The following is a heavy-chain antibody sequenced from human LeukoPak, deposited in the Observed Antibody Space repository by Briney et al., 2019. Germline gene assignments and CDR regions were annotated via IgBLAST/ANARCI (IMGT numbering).Heavy chain of an antibody. CDR1: GGSISSYY. D-gene: IGHD6-13*01. J-gene: IGHJ4*02. Sequence: PSETLSLTCTVSGGSISSYYWSWIRQPPGKGLEWIGYIYYSGSTNYNPSLKGRVTISVDTSKNQFSLKLSSVTAADTAVYYCARDRSIAAAGLFDYLGQGTLVTVSS. CDR2: IYYSGST. V-gene: IGHV4-59*01. CDR3: ARDRSIAAAGLFDY.